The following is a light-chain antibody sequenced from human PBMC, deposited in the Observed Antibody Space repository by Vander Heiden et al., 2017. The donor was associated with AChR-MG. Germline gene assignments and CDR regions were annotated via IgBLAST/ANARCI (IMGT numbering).Light chain of an antibody. Sequence: SYVLTQPPSVSVTPGRTATSTGGGNNIGSKRVHRYQQKLGQAPVLVVFDDIARPSGIPERISCSNAVNTATLTISRVEAGDEGDYYCQVWDSVSDPVVFGGGTKLTVL. V-gene: IGLV3-21*02. CDR1: NIGSKR. CDR2: DDI. J-gene: IGLJ2*01. CDR3: QVWDSVSDPVV.